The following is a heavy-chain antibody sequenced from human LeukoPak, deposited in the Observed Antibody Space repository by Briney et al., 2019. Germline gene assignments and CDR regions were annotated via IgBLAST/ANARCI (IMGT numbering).Heavy chain of an antibody. CDR2: ISDSGGST. CDR1: GFIFSNHG. Sequence: GGSLRLSCAASGFIFSNHGMNWVRQAPRKGLEWVSAISDSGGSTYYADSVKGRFTISRDNSKNTLYLQMNSLRAEDTAVYYCARDGVRNALAVAGRPPGYWGQGTLVTVSS. J-gene: IGHJ4*02. CDR3: ARDGVRNALAVAGRPPGY. V-gene: IGHV3-23*01. D-gene: IGHD6-19*01.